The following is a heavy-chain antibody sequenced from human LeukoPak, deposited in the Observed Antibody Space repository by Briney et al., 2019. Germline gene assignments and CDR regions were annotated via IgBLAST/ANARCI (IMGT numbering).Heavy chain of an antibody. V-gene: IGHV3-11*01. J-gene: IGHJ6*02. D-gene: IGHD5-12*01. CDR3: ARVWPPPGPGGYDSGGYYYYGMDV. CDR2: ISSSGSTI. CDR1: GFTFSDYY. Sequence: PGGSLRLSCAASGFTFSDYYMSWIRQAPGKGLEWVSYISSSGSTINYADSVKGRFTISRDNAKNSLYLQMNSLRAEDTAVYYCARVWPPPGPGGYDSGGYYYYGMDVWGQGTTVTVSS.